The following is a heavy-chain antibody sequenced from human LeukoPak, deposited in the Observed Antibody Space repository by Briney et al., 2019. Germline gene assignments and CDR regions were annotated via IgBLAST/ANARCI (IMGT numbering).Heavy chain of an antibody. CDR2: ISGSGGSI. CDR3: AKEAVAAAGPFDY. Sequence: GGSLRLSCAASGFTFSSYAMSWVHQAPGKGLEWVSSISGSGGSIYYADSVKGRFIISRDNSKSTLYLQMNSLRAEDTAIYYCAKEAVAAAGPFDYWGQGTLVTVSS. D-gene: IGHD6-13*01. CDR1: GFTFSSYA. J-gene: IGHJ4*02. V-gene: IGHV3-23*01.